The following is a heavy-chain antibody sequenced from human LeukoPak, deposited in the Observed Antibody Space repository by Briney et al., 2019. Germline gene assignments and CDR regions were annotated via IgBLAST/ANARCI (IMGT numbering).Heavy chain of an antibody. Sequence: GGSLRLSCAASGFTFSSYAMSWVRQAPGKGLEWVSAISGSGGSTYYADSVKGRFTISRDNSKNTLYLQMNSLRAEGTAVYYCATYTSYDFWSGYSYYYYYYMDVWGKGTTVTVSS. CDR1: GFTFSSYA. V-gene: IGHV3-23*01. CDR2: ISGSGGST. D-gene: IGHD3-3*01. CDR3: ATYTSYDFWSGYSYYYYYYMDV. J-gene: IGHJ6*03.